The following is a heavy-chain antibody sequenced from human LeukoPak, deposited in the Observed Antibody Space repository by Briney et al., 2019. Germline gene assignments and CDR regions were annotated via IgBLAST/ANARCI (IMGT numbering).Heavy chain of an antibody. CDR3: ARNMVRGDRWFDP. CDR2: IHIYRGNT. D-gene: IGHD3-10*01. CDR1: GYSSTNYG. V-gene: IGHV1-18*01. J-gene: IGHJ5*02. Sequence: ASVKVSCKASGYSSTNYGISWVRQAPGQGLEWMGWIHIYRGNTNYAQKFQGRVTMTTDTSTSTVYMEVRGLRSDDTAMYYCARNMVRGDRWFDPWGQGTLVTVSS.